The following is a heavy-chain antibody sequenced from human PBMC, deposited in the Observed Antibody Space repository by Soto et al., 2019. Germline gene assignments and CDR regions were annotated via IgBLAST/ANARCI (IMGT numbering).Heavy chain of an antibody. J-gene: IGHJ4*02. CDR2: ISWNSGSV. V-gene: IGHV3-9*01. CDR3: ANSRFLGWLPAHFDY. D-gene: IGHD3-3*01. Sequence: GGSLRLSCAASGFTFDDYAMHWVRQAPGKGLEWVSGISWNSGSVGYADSVKGRFTISRDNAKNSLYLQMNSLRAEDTALYYCANSRFLGWLPAHFDYWGQGALVTVSS. CDR1: GFTFDDYA.